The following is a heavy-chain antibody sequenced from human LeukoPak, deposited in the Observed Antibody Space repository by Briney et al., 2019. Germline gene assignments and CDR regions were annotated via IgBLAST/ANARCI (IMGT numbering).Heavy chain of an antibody. V-gene: IGHV3-23*01. CDR2: ISGDGDTT. CDR1: GFTFTSYA. J-gene: IGHJ5*02. CDR3: AKETPELHFDP. Sequence: GGSLRLSCAASGFTFTSYAMSWVRQAPGKGLQWVSSISGDGDTTYYADSVKGRFTISRDNSKDTLYLQMNSLRVGGTAVYYCAKETPELHFDPRGQRTLVIVSS. D-gene: IGHD1-26*01.